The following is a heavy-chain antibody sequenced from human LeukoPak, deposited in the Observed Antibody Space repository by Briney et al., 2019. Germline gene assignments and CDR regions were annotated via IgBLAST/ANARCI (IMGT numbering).Heavy chain of an antibody. V-gene: IGHV4-39*01. D-gene: IGHD6-19*01. CDR2: IYYSGST. Sequence: SETLSLTCTVSGGSISSSSYYWGWIRQPPGKGLEWIGSIYYSGSTYYNPSLKSRVTISVDTSKNQFSLKLSSVTAADTAVYYCARHGQWLVRYFDYWGQGTLVTVSS. J-gene: IGHJ4*02. CDR3: ARHGQWLVRYFDY. CDR1: GGSISSSSYY.